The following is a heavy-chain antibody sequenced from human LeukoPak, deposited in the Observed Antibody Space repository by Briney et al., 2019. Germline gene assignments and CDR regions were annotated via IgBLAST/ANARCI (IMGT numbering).Heavy chain of an antibody. Sequence: SETLSLTCTVSGGSISRSTYYWGWIRQPPGKGLEWIGSIYYSGSTFYNPSLKSRVTISVDTSKNQFSLRLSSVTAADTAVYYCARHVSGNWFDPWGQGTLVTVSS. CDR2: IYYSGST. CDR3: ARHVSGNWFDP. V-gene: IGHV4-39*01. D-gene: IGHD5/OR15-5a*01. CDR1: GGSISRSTYY. J-gene: IGHJ5*02.